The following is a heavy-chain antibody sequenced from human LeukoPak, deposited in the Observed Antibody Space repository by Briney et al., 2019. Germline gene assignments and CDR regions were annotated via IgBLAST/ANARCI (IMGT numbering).Heavy chain of an antibody. CDR2: LSGSSIYK. CDR3: AKDGGKLFWGAFDI. V-gene: IGHV3-21*01. J-gene: IGHJ3*02. D-gene: IGHD4-23*01. Sequence: GGSLRLSCAASGFTFSNYAMNWFRQAPGKGLEGVSTLSGSSIYKYYADSVRGRFTISRHNSKNTLYLQMNSLRAEDTAVYYCAKDGGKLFWGAFDIWRQGTMVTDCS. CDR1: GFTFSNYA.